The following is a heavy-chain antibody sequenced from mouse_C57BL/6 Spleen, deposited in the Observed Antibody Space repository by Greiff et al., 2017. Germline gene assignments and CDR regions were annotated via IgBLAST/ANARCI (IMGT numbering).Heavy chain of an antibody. J-gene: IGHJ4*01. CDR2: IWSDGST. CDR1: GFSLTSYG. D-gene: IGHD1-1*01. CDR3: ARQVYGSSYYYAMDY. Sequence: QVQLQQSGPGLVAPSQSLSITCTVSGFSLTSYGVHWVRQPPGKGLEWLVVIWSDGSTTYNSALKSRLSISKDNSKSQVFLKMNSLQTDDTAMYYCARQVYGSSYYYAMDYWGQGTSVTVSS. V-gene: IGHV2-6-1*01.